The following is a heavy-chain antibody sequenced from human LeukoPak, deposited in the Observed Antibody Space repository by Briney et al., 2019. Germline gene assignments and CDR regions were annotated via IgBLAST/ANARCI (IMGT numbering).Heavy chain of an antibody. CDR2: IYPGDPDT. V-gene: IGHV5-51*01. D-gene: IGHD4-17*01. Sequence: GESLKTSCKGSGYSFTSYWIGWVRQMPGKGLEWMGIIYPGDPDTRYSPSFQGQVTISADKSISTAYLQWSSLKASDTAMYYCARSHYGDLYWFDPWGQGTLVTVSS. CDR1: GYSFTSYW. CDR3: ARSHYGDLYWFDP. J-gene: IGHJ5*02.